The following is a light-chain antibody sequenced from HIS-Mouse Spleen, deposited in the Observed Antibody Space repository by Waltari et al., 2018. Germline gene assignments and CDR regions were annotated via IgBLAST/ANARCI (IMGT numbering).Light chain of an antibody. Sequence: QSALTQPASVSGSPGQSITISCTGTSSDLGGYNYVSWYQQHPGKAPKLMIYEVSNRPSGVSNRFSGSKSGNTASLTISGLQAEDEADYYCSSYTSSSTFFGTGTKVTVL. V-gene: IGLV2-14*01. CDR2: EVS. CDR1: SSDLGGYNY. J-gene: IGLJ1*01. CDR3: SSYTSSSTF.